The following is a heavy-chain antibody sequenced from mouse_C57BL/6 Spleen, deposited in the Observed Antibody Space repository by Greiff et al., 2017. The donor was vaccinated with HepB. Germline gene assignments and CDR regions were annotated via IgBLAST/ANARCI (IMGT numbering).Heavy chain of an antibody. J-gene: IGHJ1*03. Sequence: EVQLQQSGAELVKPGASVKLSCTASGFNIKDYYMHWVKQRTEQGLEWIGRIDPEDGEAKYAPKLQGKATITADTSSNTAYLQISSLTSEETGVYYCARVIYFDYDGVWGTGTTVSFSS. CDR3: ARVIYFDYDGV. D-gene: IGHD2-4*01. V-gene: IGHV14-2*01. CDR1: GFNIKDYY. CDR2: IDPEDGEA.